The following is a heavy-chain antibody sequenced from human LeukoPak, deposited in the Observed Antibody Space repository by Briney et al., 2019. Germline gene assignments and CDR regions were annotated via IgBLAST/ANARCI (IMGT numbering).Heavy chain of an antibody. Sequence: GGSLRLSCAASGFTVSSNYMSWVRQAPGKGLEWVSVIYSGGSTYYADSVKGRFTISRHNSKNTLYLQMNSLRAEDTAVYYCARVCSGSYSVNYGMDVWGQGTTVTVSS. CDR2: IYSGGST. J-gene: IGHJ6*02. CDR1: GFTVSSNY. CDR3: ARVCSGSYSVNYGMDV. V-gene: IGHV3-53*04. D-gene: IGHD1-26*01.